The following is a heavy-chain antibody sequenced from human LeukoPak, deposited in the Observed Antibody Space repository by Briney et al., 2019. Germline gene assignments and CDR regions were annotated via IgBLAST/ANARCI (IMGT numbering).Heavy chain of an antibody. Sequence: SQTLSLTCAISGDSVSSNSAAWNWIRQSPSRGLEWLGRTYYRSKWYNDYAVSVKSRITINPDTSKNQFSLQLNSVTPEDTAAYYCAQSYYGSGSYYSLYVAFDIWGQGTMVPVSS. V-gene: IGHV6-1*01. J-gene: IGHJ3*02. D-gene: IGHD3-10*01. CDR1: GDSVSSNSAA. CDR2: TYYRSKWYN. CDR3: AQSYYGSGSYYSLYVAFDI.